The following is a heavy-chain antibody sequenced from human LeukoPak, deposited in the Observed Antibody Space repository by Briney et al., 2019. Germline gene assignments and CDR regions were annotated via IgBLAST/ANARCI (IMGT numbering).Heavy chain of an antibody. CDR1: GFTFSSYA. CDR3: ARNDAFDI. J-gene: IGHJ3*02. V-gene: IGHV3-23*01. CDR2: MSGSGGRT. D-gene: IGHD1-1*01. Sequence: GGSLRLSCAASGFTFSSYAMSWVRQAPGKGLEWVSAMSGSGGRTYYADSVKGRFTISRDNAKNSLYLQMNSLRAEDTAVYYCARNDAFDIWGQGTMVTVSS.